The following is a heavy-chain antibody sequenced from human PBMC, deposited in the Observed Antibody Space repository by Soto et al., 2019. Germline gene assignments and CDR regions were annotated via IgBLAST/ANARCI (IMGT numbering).Heavy chain of an antibody. Sequence: ASVKVSCKASGFIFTDYGTSWVRQAPEQGLEWMGWITAYNGNTDYAQRLQDRVTITTDTSTSTAYMELSSLRSEDTAVYYCARDIVVVPAAWFSGAFDIWGQGTMVTVSS. D-gene: IGHD2-2*01. J-gene: IGHJ3*02. CDR1: GFIFTDYG. V-gene: IGHV1-18*01. CDR3: ARDIVVVPAAWFSGAFDI. CDR2: ITAYNGNT.